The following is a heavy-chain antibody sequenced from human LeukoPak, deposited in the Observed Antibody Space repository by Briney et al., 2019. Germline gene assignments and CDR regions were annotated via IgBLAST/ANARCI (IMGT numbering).Heavy chain of an antibody. CDR3: AANSYGDAFDI. J-gene: IGHJ3*02. V-gene: IGHV1-58*01. Sequence: GQXLXGIRWIVVGSGNTNYAQKFQERVTITRDMSTSTAYMELSSLRSEDTAVYYCAANSYGDAFDIWGQGTMVTVSS. D-gene: IGHD5-18*01. CDR2: IVVGSGNT.